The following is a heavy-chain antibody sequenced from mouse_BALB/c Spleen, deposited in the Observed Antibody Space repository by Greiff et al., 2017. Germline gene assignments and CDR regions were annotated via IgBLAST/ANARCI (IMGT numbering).Heavy chain of an antibody. CDR3: TRDPYYGSKIAMDY. V-gene: IGHV1-5*01. Sequence: EVQLQQSGTVLARPGASVKMSCKASGYSFTSYWMHWVKQRPGQGLEWIGAIYPGNSDTSYNQKFKGKAKLTAVTSASTAYMELSSLTNEDSAVYYCTRDPYYGSKIAMDYWGQGTSVTVSS. CDR1: GYSFTSYW. CDR2: IYPGNSDT. J-gene: IGHJ4*01. D-gene: IGHD1-1*01.